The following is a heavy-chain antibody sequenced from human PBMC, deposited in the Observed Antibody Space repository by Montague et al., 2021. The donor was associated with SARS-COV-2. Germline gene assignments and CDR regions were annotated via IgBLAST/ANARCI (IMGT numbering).Heavy chain of an antibody. Sequence: PALVKPRQTLTLTCTFSGFSLSTSGMCVSWIRQPPGKALEWLALSDWDDEKYYSTSLKTRLTIAKDTSKNQVVLTMTNMDPVDTATYYCARIPSLRYFDWSIIPGHLPGYYSYSVNDVWGQGTTVTVSS. CDR1: GFSLSTSGMC. CDR2: SDWDDEK. V-gene: IGHV2-70*01. D-gene: IGHD3-9*01. J-gene: IGHJ6*02. CDR3: ARIPSLRYFDWSIIPGHLPGYYSYSVNDV.